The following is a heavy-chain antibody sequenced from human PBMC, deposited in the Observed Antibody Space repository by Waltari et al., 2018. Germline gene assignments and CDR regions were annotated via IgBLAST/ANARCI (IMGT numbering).Heavy chain of an antibody. CDR3: IRENIAAAGLES. Sequence: EVQLVESGGGLVQPGGSLRLSCVASGFIFSSYWMDWVRQAPGKGLVWVSRIKYDGSRTTYADAVKGRFTISRDNAKNTLYLHMSSLRAEDTAVYYCIRENIAAAGLESWGQGTLVIVSS. CDR2: IKYDGSRT. CDR1: GFIFSSYW. V-gene: IGHV3-74*01. J-gene: IGHJ4*02. D-gene: IGHD6-13*01.